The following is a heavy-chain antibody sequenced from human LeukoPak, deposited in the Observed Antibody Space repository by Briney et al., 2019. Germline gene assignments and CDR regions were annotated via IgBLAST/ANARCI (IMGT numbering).Heavy chain of an antibody. V-gene: IGHV4-39*07. Sequence: PSETLSLTCTVSGGSIGSSSYYWGWIRQPPGKGLEWIGSIYYSGSTYYNPSLKSRVTISVDTSKNQFSLKLSSVTAADTAVYYCARDVAEPSPTGGTDYWGQGTLVTVSS. CDR1: GGSIGSSSYY. D-gene: IGHD1-14*01. CDR3: ARDVAEPSPTGGTDY. J-gene: IGHJ4*02. CDR2: IYYSGST.